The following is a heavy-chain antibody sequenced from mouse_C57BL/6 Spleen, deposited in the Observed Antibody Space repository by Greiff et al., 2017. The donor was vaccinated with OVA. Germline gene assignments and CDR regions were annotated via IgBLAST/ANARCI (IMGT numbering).Heavy chain of an antibody. D-gene: IGHD2-4*01. V-gene: IGHV10-1*01. CDR2: IRSKSNNYAT. CDR3: VRHDYDEGFAY. Sequence: VESGGGLVQPKGSLKLSCAASGFSFNTYAMNWVRQAPGKGLEWVARIRSKSNNYATYYADSVKDRFTISRDDSESMLYLQMNNLKTEDTAMYYCVRHDYDEGFAYWGQGTLVTVSA. J-gene: IGHJ3*01. CDR1: GFSFNTYA.